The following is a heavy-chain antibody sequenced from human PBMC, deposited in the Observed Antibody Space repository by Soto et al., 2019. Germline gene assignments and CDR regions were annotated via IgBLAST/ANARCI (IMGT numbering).Heavy chain of an antibody. CDR3: ARSPPHYYDSSGYYYYFDY. CDR1: GYTFTSYA. J-gene: IGHJ4*02. Sequence: ASVKVSCKASGYTFTSYAMHWVRQAPGQRLEWMGWINAGNGNTKYSQKFQGRVTITRDTSASTAYMELSSLRSEDTAVYYCARSPPHYYDSSGYYYYFDYWGQGTLVTVSS. V-gene: IGHV1-3*01. CDR2: INAGNGNT. D-gene: IGHD3-22*01.